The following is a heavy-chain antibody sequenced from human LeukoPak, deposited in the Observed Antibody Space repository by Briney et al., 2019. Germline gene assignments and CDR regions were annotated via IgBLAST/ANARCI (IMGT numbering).Heavy chain of an antibody. D-gene: IGHD4-23*01. V-gene: IGHV7-4-1*02. Sequence: ASVKVSCKGSGYTFTSYAMNWVRQAPGQGLEWMGWINTNTGNPTYAQGFTGRFVFSLDTSVSTAYLQISSLKAEDTAVYYCARDSSFQVTAQGRIPFDYWGQGTLVTVSS. J-gene: IGHJ4*02. CDR3: ARDSSFQVTAQGRIPFDY. CDR2: INTNTGNP. CDR1: GYTFTSYA.